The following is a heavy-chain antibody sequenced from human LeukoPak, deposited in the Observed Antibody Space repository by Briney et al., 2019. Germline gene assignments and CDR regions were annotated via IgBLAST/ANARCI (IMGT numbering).Heavy chain of an antibody. V-gene: IGHV4-4*07. Sequence: SETLSLTCTVSSVSISSYYWSWIRQPAGKGLEWIGRVYSSGSANYSPSLKSRVIISIDTSKNQFSLRLSSVTAADTAVYYCARVYRRDGLNFDGFDIWGQGTMVTVS. CDR3: ARVYRRDGLNFDGFDI. CDR2: VYSSGSA. CDR1: SVSISSYY. D-gene: IGHD5-24*01. J-gene: IGHJ3*02.